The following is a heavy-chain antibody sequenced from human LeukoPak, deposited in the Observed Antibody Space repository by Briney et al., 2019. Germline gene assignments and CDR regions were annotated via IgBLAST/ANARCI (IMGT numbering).Heavy chain of an antibody. D-gene: IGHD4-11*01. CDR1: GFTFSNYW. J-gene: IGHJ6*02. CDR2: INNDGRTT. CDR3: ARVKTGYSNHYYYYGMDV. V-gene: IGHV3-74*03. Sequence: PGGSLRLSCAASGFTFSNYWMHWVRQAPGKGLVWVSRINNDGRTTTYADSVKGRFTISRDNAKNTLYLQMNILRTEDTAVYYCARVKTGYSNHYYYYGMDVWGQGTTVTVSS.